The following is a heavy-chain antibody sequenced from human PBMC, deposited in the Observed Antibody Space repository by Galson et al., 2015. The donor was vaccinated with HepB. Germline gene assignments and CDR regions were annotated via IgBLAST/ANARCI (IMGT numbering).Heavy chain of an antibody. CDR1: GYSFTNYW. Sequence: QSGAEVKKPGESLKISCKASGYSFTNYWIAWVRQMPGKGLEWMGTIYPDDSDTRYSPSFQGQVTISGDKSISTAYLQWSSLKASDTAMYYCAKTGKYSSGWYWFDPWGQGTLVTVSS. V-gene: IGHV5-51*01. J-gene: IGHJ5*02. CDR3: AKTGKYSSGWYWFDP. CDR2: IYPDDSDT. D-gene: IGHD6-19*01.